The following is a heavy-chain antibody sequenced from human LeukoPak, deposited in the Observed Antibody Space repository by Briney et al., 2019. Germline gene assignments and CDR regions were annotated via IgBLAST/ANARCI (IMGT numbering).Heavy chain of an antibody. D-gene: IGHD6-19*01. Sequence: SETLSLTCTVSGGSISSYYWGWIRQPPGKGLEWIGYIYTSGSTNYNPSLKSRVTISVDTSKNQFSLNLSSVTAADTAVYYCARHIAVGGRNGFSVWGQGTLVTVSS. J-gene: IGHJ4*02. CDR2: IYTSGST. V-gene: IGHV4-4*09. CDR3: ARHIAVGGRNGFSV. CDR1: GGSISSYY.